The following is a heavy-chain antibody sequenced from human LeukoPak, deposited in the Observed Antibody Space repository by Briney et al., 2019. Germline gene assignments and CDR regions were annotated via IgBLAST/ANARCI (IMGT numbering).Heavy chain of an antibody. CDR3: ARLSGDDILTGYADY. CDR1: GFTFSSYA. V-gene: IGHV4-39*01. Sequence: GSLRLSCAASGFTFSSYAMSWVRQAPGKGLEWIGSIYYSGSTYYNPSLKSRVTISVDTSKNQFSLKLSSVTAADTAVYYCARLSGDDILTGYADYWGQGTLVTVSS. J-gene: IGHJ4*02. CDR2: IYYSGST. D-gene: IGHD3-9*01.